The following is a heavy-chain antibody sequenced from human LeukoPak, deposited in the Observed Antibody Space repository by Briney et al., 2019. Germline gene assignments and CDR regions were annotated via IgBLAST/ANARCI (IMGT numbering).Heavy chain of an antibody. CDR2: ISGSGGST. J-gene: IGHJ6*03. V-gene: IGHV3-23*01. CDR1: GFTFSSYG. D-gene: IGHD3-16*02. Sequence: GGSLRLSSAASGFTFSSYGMSWVRQAPGKGLEWVSAISGSGGSTYYADSVKGRFTISRDNSKNTLYLQMNSLRAEGTAVYYCAKGAISSPYYYYYMDVWGKGTTVTISS. CDR3: AKGAISSPYYYYYMDV.